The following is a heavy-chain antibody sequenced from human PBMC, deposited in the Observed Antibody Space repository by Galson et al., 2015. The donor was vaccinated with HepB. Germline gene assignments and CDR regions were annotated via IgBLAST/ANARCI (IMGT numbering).Heavy chain of an antibody. Sequence: SLRLSCAASGFTFSGSAIHWVRQTSGKGLEWVGRIRSKASNYATAYTASLKGRFTISRDDSKNTAYLHMRSLRTEDTAVYYCTRLADISGYSSSWGQGTLVTVSS. J-gene: IGHJ4*02. D-gene: IGHD6-13*01. CDR3: TRLADISGYSSS. V-gene: IGHV3-73*01. CDR1: GFTFSGSA. CDR2: IRSKASNYAT.